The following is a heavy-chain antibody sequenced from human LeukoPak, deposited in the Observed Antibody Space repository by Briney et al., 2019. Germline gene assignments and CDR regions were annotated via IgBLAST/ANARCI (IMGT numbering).Heavy chain of an antibody. CDR2: ISYDGSNK. D-gene: IGHD3-16*01. Sequence: GGSLRLSCAASGFTFSSYGMHWVRQAPGKGLEWVALISYDGSNKYYADSVKGRFTISRDNSKNTLYLQMSSLRPEDTAVYSCARGGLTYKGYWGQGTLVTVSS. J-gene: IGHJ4*02. CDR3: ARGGLTYKGY. V-gene: IGHV3-30*03. CDR1: GFTFSSYG.